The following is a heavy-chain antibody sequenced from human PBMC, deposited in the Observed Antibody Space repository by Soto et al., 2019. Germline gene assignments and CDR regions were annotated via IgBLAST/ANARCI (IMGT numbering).Heavy chain of an antibody. Sequence: SETLSLTCAVSGGSISSSNWWSWVRQPPGKGLEWIGEIYHSGSTNYNPSLKSRVTISVDKSKNQFSLKLSSVTAADTAVCYCARGSYYYDSSGYYYVGDFDYWGQGTLVTVSS. J-gene: IGHJ4*02. V-gene: IGHV4-4*02. CDR1: GGSISSSNW. CDR2: IYHSGST. D-gene: IGHD3-22*01. CDR3: ARGSYYYDSSGYYYVGDFDY.